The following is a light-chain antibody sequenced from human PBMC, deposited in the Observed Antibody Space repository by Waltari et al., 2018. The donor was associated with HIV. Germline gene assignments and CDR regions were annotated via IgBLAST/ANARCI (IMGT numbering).Light chain of an antibody. V-gene: IGKV3-11*01. CDR2: DAS. CDR1: QSVSSY. CDR3: QQRSNWPLT. Sequence: EIVLSQSPATLSLSPGERANLSCRASQSVSSYLAWYQQKPGQAPRLLFYDASNRATGIPARFSGSGSGTDFTLTISSLEPEDFAVYYCQQRSNWPLTFGGGTKVEIK. J-gene: IGKJ4*01.